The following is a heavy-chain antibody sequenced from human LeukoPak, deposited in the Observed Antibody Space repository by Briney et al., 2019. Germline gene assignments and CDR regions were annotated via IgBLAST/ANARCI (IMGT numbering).Heavy chain of an antibody. D-gene: IGHD3-3*01. J-gene: IGHJ6*03. CDR3: ARAQYDGLSTGYTGGFYYMDV. CDR2: ISNSGST. Sequence: SETLSLTCTVSGGSIGSSYWGWIRQPPGKGLEWIGYISNSGSTTYSPSLKSRLTISVHMSKNQFSLDLHSVTTADTAVYYCARAQYDGLSTGYTGGFYYMDVWGKGTTVSVSS. CDR1: GGSIGSSY. V-gene: IGHV4-59*01.